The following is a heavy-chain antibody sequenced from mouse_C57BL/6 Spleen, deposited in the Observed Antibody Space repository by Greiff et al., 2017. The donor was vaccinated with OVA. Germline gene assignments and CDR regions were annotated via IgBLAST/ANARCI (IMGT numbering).Heavy chain of an antibody. Sequence: VQLQQSGAELVRPGASVKLSCTASGFNIKDDYMHWVKQRPEQGLEWIGWIDPENGDTEYASKFQGKATITADTSSNTAYLQLSSLTSEDTAVYYCTTWGFITTVDYWGQGTTLTVSS. CDR2: IDPENGDT. J-gene: IGHJ2*01. D-gene: IGHD1-1*01. CDR3: TTWGFITTVDY. CDR1: GFNIKDDY. V-gene: IGHV14-4*01.